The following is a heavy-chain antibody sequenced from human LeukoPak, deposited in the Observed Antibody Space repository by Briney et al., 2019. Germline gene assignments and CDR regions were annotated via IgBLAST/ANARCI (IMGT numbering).Heavy chain of an antibody. CDR3: ATHDILTGHYGMDV. V-gene: IGHV1-18*01. CDR1: GYTFTSYG. Sequence: GASVKVSCKASGYTFTSYGISWVRQAPGQGLEWMGWISAYNGNTNYAQKLQGRVTMTTDTSTSTAYMELRSLRSDDTAVYYCATHDILTGHYGMDVWGQETTVTVSS. CDR2: ISAYNGNT. D-gene: IGHD3-9*01. J-gene: IGHJ6*02.